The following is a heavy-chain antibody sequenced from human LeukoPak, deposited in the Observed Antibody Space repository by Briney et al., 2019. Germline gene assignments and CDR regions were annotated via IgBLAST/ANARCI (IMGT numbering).Heavy chain of an antibody. CDR3: ARFRLFGDYAGLLDY. Sequence: GGSLRLSCAASGFTFSHYAMSWVRQAPGQGLEWVSGMSGSGESTYYVDSVRDRFTISRDSSKNTVFLQMNSLRDEDTALYYCARFRLFGDYAGLLDYWGQGTLVTVSS. CDR2: MSGSGEST. V-gene: IGHV3-23*01. J-gene: IGHJ4*02. CDR1: GFTFSHYA. D-gene: IGHD4-17*01.